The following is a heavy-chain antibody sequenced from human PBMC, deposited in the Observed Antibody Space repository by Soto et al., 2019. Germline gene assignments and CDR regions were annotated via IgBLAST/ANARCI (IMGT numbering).Heavy chain of an antibody. D-gene: IGHD3-22*01. CDR2: ISGSGGST. Sequence: GGSLRLSCAASGFTFSSYAMSWVRQAPGKGLEWVSAISGSGGSTYYADSVKGRFTISRDNSKNTLYLQMNSLRAEDTALYSCAKDTLVLTTAPLYWGQGTLVTVSS. V-gene: IGHV3-23*01. CDR1: GFTFSSYA. J-gene: IGHJ4*02. CDR3: AKDTLVLTTAPLY.